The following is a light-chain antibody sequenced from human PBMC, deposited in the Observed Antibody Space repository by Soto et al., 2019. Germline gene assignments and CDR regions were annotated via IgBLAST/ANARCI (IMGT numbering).Light chain of an antibody. CDR3: ATWDGILNGCV. Sequence: QSVLTQPPSVSGTPGQRVTISCSGGKSDIGSNTVFWFQHVPGTAPRLLIYTNNQRPSGVPDRFSGSKSDTSASLAISGLQSEDEADYFCATWDGILNGCVFGGGTKVTVL. CDR1: KSDIGSNT. CDR2: TNN. V-gene: IGLV1-44*01. J-gene: IGLJ3*02.